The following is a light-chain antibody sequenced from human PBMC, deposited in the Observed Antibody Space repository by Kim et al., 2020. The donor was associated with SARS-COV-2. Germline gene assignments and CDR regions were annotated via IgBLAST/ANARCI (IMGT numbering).Light chain of an antibody. V-gene: IGLV3-1*01. CDR1: KLGDKY. J-gene: IGLJ1*01. CDR3: QAWDSSTVV. Sequence: SYELTQPPSVSVSPGQTASITCSGDKLGDKYACWYQQKPGQSTVLVIYQDSKRPSGIPERFSGSNSGNTATLTISGTQAMDEADYYCQAWDSSTVVFGTGTKVTVL. CDR2: QDS.